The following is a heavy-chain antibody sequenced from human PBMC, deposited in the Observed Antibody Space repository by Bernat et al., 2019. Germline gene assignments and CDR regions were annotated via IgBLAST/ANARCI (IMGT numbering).Heavy chain of an antibody. D-gene: IGHD4-11*01. CDR3: ARDLPTTSGY. CDR2: IWYDGSNK. J-gene: IGHJ4*02. V-gene: IGHV3-30*19. Sequence: QVQVVESGGGVVQPGRSLRLSCAASGFIFSGYGMHWVRQAPGKGLEWVAVIWYDGSNKYYADSVKGRFTISRDNSKNTLYLQMNSLRAEDTAVYYCARDLPTTSGYWGQGTLVTVSS. CDR1: GFIFSGYG.